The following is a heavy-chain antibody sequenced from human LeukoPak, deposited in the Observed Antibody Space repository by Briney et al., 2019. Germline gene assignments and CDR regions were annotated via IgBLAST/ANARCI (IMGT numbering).Heavy chain of an antibody. D-gene: IGHD6-6*01. CDR2: IYHSGST. CDR3: ARDQSSSSRFVDY. CDR1: GYSISSGYY. V-gene: IGHV4-38-2*02. Sequence: SETLSLTCAVSGYSISSGYYWGWIRQPPGKGLEWIGSIYHSGSTYYNPSLKSRVTISVDTSKNQFSLKLSSVTAADTAVYYCARDQSSSSRFVDYWGQGTLVTVSS. J-gene: IGHJ4*02.